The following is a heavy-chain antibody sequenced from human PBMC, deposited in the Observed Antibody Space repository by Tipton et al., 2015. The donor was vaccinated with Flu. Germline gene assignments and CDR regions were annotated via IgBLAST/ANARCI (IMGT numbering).Heavy chain of an antibody. CDR1: GGSISSRSYY. CDR2: IYTSGST. V-gene: IGHV4-61*02. CDR3: ARASFYGSGTLHGMDV. D-gene: IGHD3-10*01. Sequence: TLSLTCTVSGGSISSRSYYWGWIRQPAGKGLEWIGRIYTSGSTNYNPSLKSRVTMSVDTSKNQFSLKLSSVTAADTAVYYCARASFYGSGTLHGMDVWGQGTTVTVSS. J-gene: IGHJ6*02.